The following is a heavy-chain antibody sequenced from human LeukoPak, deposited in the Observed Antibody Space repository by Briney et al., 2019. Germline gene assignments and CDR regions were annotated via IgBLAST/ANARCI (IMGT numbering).Heavy chain of an antibody. J-gene: IGHJ4*02. Sequence: GESLKISCKGPGYTFTSYWIGWVRQMPGKGLEWMGIIYPGDSESRYSPSFQGQVTISADKSISTAYLWWSSLKASDTAMYYCARMPRGIEGATIDYWGQGTLVTVSS. V-gene: IGHV5-51*01. CDR1: GYTFTSYW. CDR3: ARMPRGIEGATIDY. CDR2: IYPGDSES. D-gene: IGHD1-26*01.